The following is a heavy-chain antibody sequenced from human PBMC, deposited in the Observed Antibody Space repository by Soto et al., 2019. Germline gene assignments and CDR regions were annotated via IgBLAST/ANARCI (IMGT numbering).Heavy chain of an antibody. CDR3: ASYPKGYSSSLDAFDI. Sequence: GESLKISCAASGFTFSDYYMSWIRQAPGKGLEWVSYISSSGSTIYYADSVKGRFTISRDNAKNSLYLQMNSLRAEDTAVYYCASYPKGYSSSLDAFDIWGQGTMVTVSS. CDR1: GFTFSDYY. CDR2: ISSSGSTI. J-gene: IGHJ3*02. V-gene: IGHV3-11*01. D-gene: IGHD6-6*01.